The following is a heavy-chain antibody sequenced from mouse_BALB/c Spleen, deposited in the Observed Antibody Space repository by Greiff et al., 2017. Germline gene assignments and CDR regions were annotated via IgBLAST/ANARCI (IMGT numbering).Heavy chain of an antibody. J-gene: IGHJ4*01. CDR1: GFTFSSYA. V-gene: IGHV5-6-5*01. D-gene: IGHD2-14*01. CDR2: ISSGGST. Sequence: DGMLVESGGGLVKPGGSLKLSCAASGFTFSSYAMSWVRQTPEKRLEWVASISSGGSTYYPDSVKGRFTISRDNARNILYLQMSSLRSEDTAMYYCARGRYEDYAMDYWGQGTSVTVSS. CDR3: ARGRYEDYAMDY.